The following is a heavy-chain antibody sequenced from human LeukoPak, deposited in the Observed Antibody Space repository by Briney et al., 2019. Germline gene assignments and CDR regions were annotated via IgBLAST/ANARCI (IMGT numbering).Heavy chain of an antibody. V-gene: IGHV3-48*01. CDR3: ARDGYSSGWYEDYFDY. Sequence: GGSLRLSCAASGFTFSSYSMNWVRQAPGKGLEWVSYISSSSSTIYYADSVKGRFTISRDNAKNSLYLQVNSLRAEDTAVYYCARDGYSSGWYEDYFDYWGQGTLVTVSS. D-gene: IGHD6-19*01. J-gene: IGHJ4*02. CDR2: ISSSSSTI. CDR1: GFTFSSYS.